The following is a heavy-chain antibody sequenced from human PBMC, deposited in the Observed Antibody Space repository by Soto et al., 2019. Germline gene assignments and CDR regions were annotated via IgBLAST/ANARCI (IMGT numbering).Heavy chain of an antibody. V-gene: IGHV4-61*08. Sequence: SETLSLTCTVSGGSLSSGDYYWSWIRQPPGKGLEWIGYIYYSGSTNYNPSLKGRVTISVDTSKNQFSLKLSSVTAADTAMYYCARDTTPSLWRQGTLVTVSS. D-gene: IGHD1-1*01. J-gene: IGHJ4*02. CDR2: IYYSGST. CDR3: ARDTTPSL. CDR1: GGSLSSGDYY.